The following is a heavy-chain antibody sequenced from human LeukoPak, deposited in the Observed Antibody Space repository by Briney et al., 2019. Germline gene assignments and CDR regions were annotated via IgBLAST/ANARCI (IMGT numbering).Heavy chain of an antibody. CDR3: ARDQGVGTPGGYYGMDV. Sequence: ASVKVSCKASGYTFTSYGISWVRQAPGQGLEWMGCICAYSGNKNYAQKLQGRVTMTTETSTSTAYMELRSLRSDDTAVYYCARDQGVGTPGGYYGMDVWGQGTTVTVSS. J-gene: IGHJ6*02. V-gene: IGHV1-18*01. D-gene: IGHD1-1*01. CDR1: GYTFTSYG. CDR2: ICAYSGNK.